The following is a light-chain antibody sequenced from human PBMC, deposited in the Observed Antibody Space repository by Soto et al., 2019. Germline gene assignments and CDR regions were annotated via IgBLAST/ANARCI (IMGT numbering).Light chain of an antibody. Sequence: IVLPPSAGTVSLSPLEIGPLSGLSSQNLGTLYLAWFQQKSGQGPRLLIYSASRRATGIPDRFTGSGSGTDFTLTINRVEPEDFAVYFCQQYAGSPRKFGKGTTVDIK. J-gene: IGKJ1*01. V-gene: IGKV3-20*01. CDR2: SAS. CDR1: QNLGTLY. CDR3: QQYAGSPRK.